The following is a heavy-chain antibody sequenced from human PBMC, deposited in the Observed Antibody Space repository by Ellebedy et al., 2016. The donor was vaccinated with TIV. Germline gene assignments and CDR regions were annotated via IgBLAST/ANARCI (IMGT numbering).Heavy chain of an antibody. CDR2: IYYSGVT. CDR3: ARVETVDTFHYDS. J-gene: IGHJ4*02. D-gene: IGHD2/OR15-2a*01. V-gene: IGHV4-39*07. Sequence: MPSETLSLTCTVSADSISGSNCYWGWIRQPPGKGLEWIGHIYYSGVTYYNPSLKSPVTISVDTSKNQFSLRLSSVTAADKAVYYCARVETVDTFHYDSWGQGTLVTVSS. CDR1: ADSISGSNCY.